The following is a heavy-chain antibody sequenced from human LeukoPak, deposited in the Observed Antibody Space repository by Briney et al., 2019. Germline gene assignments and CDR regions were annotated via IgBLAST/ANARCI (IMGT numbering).Heavy chain of an antibody. Sequence: GGSLRLSCAASGFTFGDYGMSWVRQAPGKGLEWVSGINWNGGSTGYADSVKGRFTISRDNAKNSLYLQMNSLRAEDTALYHCATLRHIDYGGYHAAFDIWGQGTMVTVSS. CDR2: INWNGGST. D-gene: IGHD4-17*01. CDR3: ATLRHIDYGGYHAAFDI. CDR1: GFTFGDYG. J-gene: IGHJ3*02. V-gene: IGHV3-20*01.